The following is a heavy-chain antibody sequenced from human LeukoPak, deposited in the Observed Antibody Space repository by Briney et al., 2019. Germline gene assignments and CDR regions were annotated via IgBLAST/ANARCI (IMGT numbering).Heavy chain of an antibody. CDR2: IYTDGRT. CDR1: GFTVSSHY. V-gene: IGHV3-53*01. D-gene: IGHD2-21*02. CDR3: ARVITIWPLDC. J-gene: IGHJ1*01. Sequence: GGSLSLSCAASGFTVSSHYMTWVRQAPGKGLEWVSVIYTDGRTNYADSVKGRFTMSRDNSKNTLYLQMNSLRADDTAVYHCARVITIWPLDCWDQGTRVTVSS.